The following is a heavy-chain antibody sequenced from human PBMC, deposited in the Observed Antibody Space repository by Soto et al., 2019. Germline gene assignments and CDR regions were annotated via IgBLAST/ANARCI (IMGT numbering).Heavy chain of an antibody. CDR2: IIPILGIA. CDR3: ASPVVGGRDY. V-gene: IGHV1-69*02. CDR1: GGTFSSYT. D-gene: IGHD3-16*01. Sequence: QVQLVQSGAEVKKPGSSVKVSCKASGGTFSSYTISWVRQAPGQGREWMGRIIPILGIANYAQKFQGRVTITADKSTSTAYMELSSLRSEDTAVYYCASPVVGGRDYWGQGTLVTVSS. J-gene: IGHJ4*02.